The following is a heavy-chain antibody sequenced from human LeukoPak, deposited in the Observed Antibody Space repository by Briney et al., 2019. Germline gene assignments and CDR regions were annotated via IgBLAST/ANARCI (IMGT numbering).Heavy chain of an antibody. Sequence: SVKVSCKASGGTFSSYAISRVRQAPGQGLEWMGGIIPIFGTANYAQKFQGRVTITTDESTSTAYMELSSLRSEDTAVYYCARGQINYDSSGYYYGYFQHWGQGTLVTVSS. CDR2: IIPIFGTA. CDR1: GGTFSSYA. CDR3: ARGQINYDSSGYYYGYFQH. J-gene: IGHJ1*01. V-gene: IGHV1-69*05. D-gene: IGHD3-22*01.